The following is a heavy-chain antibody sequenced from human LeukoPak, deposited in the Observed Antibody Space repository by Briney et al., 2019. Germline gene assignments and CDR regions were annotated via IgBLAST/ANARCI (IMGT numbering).Heavy chain of an antibody. D-gene: IGHD3-10*01. CDR3: AKFGTYYSYGMDV. CDR2: ISGSGGST. V-gene: IGHV3-23*01. Sequence: GGSLRLSCAASGFTFSSYAMSWVRQAPGKGLEWVSAISGSGGSTYYADSVKGRFNISRDNSKNTLYLQMNSLRAENTAVYYCAKFGTYYSYGMDVWGQGTTVTVSS. J-gene: IGHJ6*02. CDR1: GFTFSSYA.